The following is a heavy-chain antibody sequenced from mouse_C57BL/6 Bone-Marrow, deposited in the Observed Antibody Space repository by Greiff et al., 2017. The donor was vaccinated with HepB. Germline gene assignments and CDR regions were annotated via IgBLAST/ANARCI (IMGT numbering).Heavy chain of an antibody. CDR1: GYTFTSYW. CDR3: ARKDSAGYVLETGFAY. CDR2: IDPSDSYT. V-gene: IGHV1-69*01. J-gene: IGHJ3*01. D-gene: IGHD3-2*02. Sequence: QVQLQQPGAELVMPGASVKLSCKASGYTFTSYWMHWVKQRPGQGLEWIGEIDPSDSYTNYNQKFKGKSTLTVDKSSSTAYMQLSSLTSEDSAVYYGARKDSAGYVLETGFAYWGQGTLVTVSA.